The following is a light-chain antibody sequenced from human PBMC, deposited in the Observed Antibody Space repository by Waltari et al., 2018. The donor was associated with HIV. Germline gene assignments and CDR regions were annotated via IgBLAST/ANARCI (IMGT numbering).Light chain of an antibody. J-gene: IGKJ2*01. CDR1: QDTSNS. V-gene: IGKV1-NL1*01. Sequence: DIQMTQSPSSLSASVGDRVTMTCRASQDTSNSLAWYQQRPGKAPKLLLYAASRLESGVPSRFSASGSGTEYTLTISSLQAEDFATYYCQQYYRTPPTFGQGTKVEI. CDR2: AAS. CDR3: QQYYRTPPT.